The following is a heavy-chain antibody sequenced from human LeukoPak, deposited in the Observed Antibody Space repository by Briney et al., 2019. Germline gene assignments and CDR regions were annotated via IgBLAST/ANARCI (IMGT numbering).Heavy chain of an antibody. CDR1: GITLSNNG. Sequence: GGSLRLSCAVSGITLSNNGMSWVRQAPGKGLEWVAGIGDSGGSTKSADSVQGRFTIARDNRKNTLYLQMNSLRAEDTAVYFCAKRGVVIRVILVGFHKEAYYFESWGQGALVTVSS. V-gene: IGHV3-23*01. CDR3: AKRGVVIRVILVGFHKEAYYFES. CDR2: IGDSGGST. D-gene: IGHD3/OR15-3a*01. J-gene: IGHJ4*02.